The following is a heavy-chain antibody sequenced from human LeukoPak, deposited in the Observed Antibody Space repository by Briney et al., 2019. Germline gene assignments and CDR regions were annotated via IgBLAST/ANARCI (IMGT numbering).Heavy chain of an antibody. CDR1: GFTLSNHW. J-gene: IGHJ3*02. CDR3: AREYNSGPKQTDAFDI. V-gene: IGHV3-74*01. Sequence: GGSLRLSCAASGFTLSNHWMHWVRQAPGKGLVWVSRISGDEIWTSYADSVKGRFIISRDNAKDTLYLQMNSLSTEDTAVYYCAREYNSGPKQTDAFDIWGQGTIVTVSS. D-gene: IGHD3-22*01. CDR2: ISGDEIWT.